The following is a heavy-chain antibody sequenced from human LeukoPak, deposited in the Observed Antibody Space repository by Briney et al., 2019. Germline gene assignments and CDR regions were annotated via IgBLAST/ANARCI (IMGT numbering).Heavy chain of an antibody. CDR3: ATVRDIVVGGGPYYFDY. Sequence: VSVKVSCKASGYTFIVYYLHWVRQTPGQRLEWMGWINPHNGDTNYAQKFQGRVTMTRDTSITTAYMELSRLKSDDTAVYYCATVRDIVVGGGPYYFDYWGQGTLVTVSS. D-gene: IGHD2-15*01. CDR2: INPHNGDT. J-gene: IGHJ4*02. CDR1: GYTFIVYY. V-gene: IGHV1-2*02.